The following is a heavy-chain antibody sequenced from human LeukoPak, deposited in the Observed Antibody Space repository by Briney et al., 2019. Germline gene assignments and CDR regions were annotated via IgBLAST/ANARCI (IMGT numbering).Heavy chain of an antibody. D-gene: IGHD2-15*01. J-gene: IGHJ4*02. CDR2: IYYSGST. CDR3: ARGAQVVVAAFDY. V-gene: IGHV4-39*07. CDR1: GGSISSSSYY. Sequence: SETLSLTCTVSGGSISSSSYYWGWIRQPPGKGLEWIGSIYYSGSTYYNPSLKSRVTISVDTSKNQFSLKLSSVTAADTAVYYCARGAQVVVAAFDYWGQGTLVTVSS.